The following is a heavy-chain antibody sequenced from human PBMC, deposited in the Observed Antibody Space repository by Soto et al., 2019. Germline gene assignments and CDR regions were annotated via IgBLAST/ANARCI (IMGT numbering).Heavy chain of an antibody. V-gene: IGHV3-23*01. CDR1: GFTFSSYA. Sequence: PGGSLRLSCAASGFTFSSYAMSWVRQAPGKGLEWVSAISGSGGSTYYADSVKGRFTISRDNSKNTLYLQMNSLRAEDTAVYYCAKVIRPRTYYDSSPFWLGEATLDYWGQGTLVTVSS. D-gene: IGHD3-22*01. J-gene: IGHJ4*02. CDR2: ISGSGGST. CDR3: AKVIRPRTYYDSSPFWLGEATLDY.